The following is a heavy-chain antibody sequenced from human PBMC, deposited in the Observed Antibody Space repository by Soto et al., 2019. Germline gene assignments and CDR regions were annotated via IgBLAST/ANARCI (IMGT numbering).Heavy chain of an antibody. Sequence: LETLSLTCTGSGGSISIYYWSWMLQAAGKGLEWNGYIYYSGSTNYNPSLKSRVNISVDTSKNTFYMKLSSVNDADTAVYYCARDVDVYSGYGDALDIWGQGTMVTVSS. CDR3: ARDVDVYSGYGDALDI. CDR2: IYYSGST. D-gene: IGHD5-12*01. CDR1: GGSISIYY. J-gene: IGHJ3*02. V-gene: IGHV4-59*01.